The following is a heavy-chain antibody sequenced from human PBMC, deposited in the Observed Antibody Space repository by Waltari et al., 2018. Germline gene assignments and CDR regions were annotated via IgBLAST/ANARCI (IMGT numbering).Heavy chain of an antibody. CDR3: AREYNSNYPYYGMDV. CDR1: GYTFTSYY. Sequence: QVQLVQSGAEVKKPGASVKVSCKASGYTFTSYYMPWVRQAPGQGLEWMGIINPSGGSTSYAKKVQGRVTMTRDTSTSTVYMELSSLRSEDTAVYYCAREYNSNYPYYGMDVWGQGTTVTVSS. D-gene: IGHD1-1*01. CDR2: INPSGGST. J-gene: IGHJ6*02. V-gene: IGHV1-46*01.